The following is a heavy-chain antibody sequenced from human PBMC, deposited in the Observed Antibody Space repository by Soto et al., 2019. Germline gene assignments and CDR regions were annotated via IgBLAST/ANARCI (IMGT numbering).Heavy chain of an antibody. V-gene: IGHV3-11*01. CDR1: GFTFSDYY. CDR3: ARDPREYYFDY. CDR2: ISGSGSTI. J-gene: IGHJ4*02. Sequence: VQLVESGGGLVQPGGSLRLSCAASGFTFSDYYMSWIRQAPGKGLEWVSYISGSGSTIYDADSVKGRFTINRDNAKNSLYLQMNILSAEDTDVYYCARDPREYYFDYWGQGTLVAVSS.